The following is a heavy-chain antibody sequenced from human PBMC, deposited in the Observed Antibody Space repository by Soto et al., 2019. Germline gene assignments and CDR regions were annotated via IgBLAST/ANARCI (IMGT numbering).Heavy chain of an antibody. CDR3: AREDWDIAARAGDDY. CDR2: IIPILGIA. V-gene: IGHV1-69*04. J-gene: IGHJ4*02. D-gene: IGHD6-6*01. Sequence: SVKVSCKASGGTFSSYTISWVRQAPGQGLEWMGRIIPILGIANYAQKFQGRVTITADKSTSTAYMELSSLRSEDTAVYYCAREDWDIAARAGDDYWGQGTLVTVSS. CDR1: GGTFSSYT.